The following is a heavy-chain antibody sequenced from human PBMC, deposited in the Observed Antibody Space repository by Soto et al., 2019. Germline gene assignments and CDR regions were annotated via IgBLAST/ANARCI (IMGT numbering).Heavy chain of an antibody. D-gene: IGHD3-9*01. CDR3: ARGMAEEQIFYYFDY. CDR2: INHSGST. CDR1: GGSFSGYY. V-gene: IGHV4-34*01. Sequence: PSETLSLTCAVYGGSFSGYYWSWIRQPPGKGLEWIGEINHSGSTNYNPSLKSRVTISVDTSKNQFSLKLSSVTAADTAVYYCARGMAEEQIFYYFDYWGQGALVTV. J-gene: IGHJ4*02.